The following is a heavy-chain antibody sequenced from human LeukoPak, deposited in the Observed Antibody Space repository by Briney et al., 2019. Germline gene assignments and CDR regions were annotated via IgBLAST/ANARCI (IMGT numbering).Heavy chain of an antibody. CDR2: ISWNSGSI. Sequence: PGRSLRLSCAASGFTFDDYAMHWVRQAPGKGLEWVSGISWNSGSIGYADSVKGRFTISRDNAKNSLYLQMNSLRAEDTAVYYCASEHSGNYYRPFDYWGQGTLVTVSS. CDR3: ASEHSGNYYRPFDY. J-gene: IGHJ4*02. V-gene: IGHV3-9*01. D-gene: IGHD1-26*01. CDR1: GFTFDDYA.